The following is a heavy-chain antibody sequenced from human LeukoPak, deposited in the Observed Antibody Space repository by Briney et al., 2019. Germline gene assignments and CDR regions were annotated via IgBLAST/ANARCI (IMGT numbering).Heavy chain of an antibody. CDR3: TTVTVSNKPVDY. V-gene: IGHV3-15*01. D-gene: IGHD4-17*01. J-gene: IGHJ4*02. CDR1: GFTVSRNY. Sequence: GGSLRLSCAASGFTVSRNYMSWVRQAPGKGLEWVGRIKSKTDGGTTDYAAPVKGRFTISRDDSKNTLYLQMNSLKTEDTAVYYCTTVTVSNKPVDYWGQGTLVTVSS. CDR2: IKSKTDGGTT.